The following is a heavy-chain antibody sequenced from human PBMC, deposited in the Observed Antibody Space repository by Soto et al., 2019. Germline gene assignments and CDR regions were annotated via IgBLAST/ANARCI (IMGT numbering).Heavy chain of an antibody. Sequence: EVQLVESGGGSVQPGGSLRLSCAASGFNFNEHAMHWVRQVPGKGLEWVSGIRWDGEVIGYGDSVRGRFTISRDNAENSLYLQMTNLNTEDTAFYYCAKAQSTSRRSLILGSRFDSWGQGRLVIVSA. CDR3: AKAQSTSRRSLILGSRFDS. J-gene: IGHJ5*01. V-gene: IGHV3-9*01. D-gene: IGHD3-10*01. CDR2: IRWDGEVI. CDR1: GFNFNEHA.